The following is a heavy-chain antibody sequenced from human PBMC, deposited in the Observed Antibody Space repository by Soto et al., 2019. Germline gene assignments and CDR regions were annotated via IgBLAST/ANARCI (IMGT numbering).Heavy chain of an antibody. Sequence: QLQLQESGPGLVEPSETLSLTCSVSGDSMSSYYWSWIRQSAEKGLEWIGRISATGTTSYIPSLKSRLTLSVDTSKNQFSLNLKFVTDADTAVYFCAGEQSGAANFWGQGTLVTVS. J-gene: IGHJ3*01. D-gene: IGHD2-15*01. CDR2: ISATGTT. V-gene: IGHV4-4*07. CDR3: AGEQSGAANF. CDR1: GDSMSSYY.